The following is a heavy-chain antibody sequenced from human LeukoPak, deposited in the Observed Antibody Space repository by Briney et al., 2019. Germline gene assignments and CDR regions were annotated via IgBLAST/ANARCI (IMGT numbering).Heavy chain of an antibody. CDR2: INPNSGGT. V-gene: IGHV1-2*02. CDR3: ARVRYCSSTSCYTSSKMEYYYYYMDV. J-gene: IGHJ6*03. D-gene: IGHD2-2*02. CDR1: GYTFTGYY. Sequence: ASVKVSCKASGYTFTGYYMHWVRQAPGQGLEWMGWINPNSGGTNYAQKFQGRVTMTRDTSISTAYMELSRLRSDDTAVYYCARVRYCSSTSCYTSSKMEYYYYYMDVWGKGTTVTVSS.